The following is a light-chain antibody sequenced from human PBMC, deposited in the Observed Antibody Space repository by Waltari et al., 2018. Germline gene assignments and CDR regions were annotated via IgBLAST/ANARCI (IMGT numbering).Light chain of an antibody. CDR2: GAS. Sequence: DIQMTQSPSSLSASIGDRVTITCRASQSISTYLKWYQQKPGKVPKLLIYGASTLQSGVPSRVSASGSGTHFTLTISSLQPEDVATYYCQQSYSTPWTFGQGTKVEIK. V-gene: IGKV1-39*01. CDR1: QSISTY. CDR3: QQSYSTPWT. J-gene: IGKJ1*01.